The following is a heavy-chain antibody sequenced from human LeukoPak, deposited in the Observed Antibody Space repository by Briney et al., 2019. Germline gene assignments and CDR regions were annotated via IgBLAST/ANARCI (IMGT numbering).Heavy chain of an antibody. CDR3: ARLSVLSFSYDSTGHAIFFFDY. Sequence: SETLSLTCAVYGGSFSGYHRSWIRQSPGKGLEWIGEISHTGIASYNPSLKSRVAISVDASKNQFSLRMDSVTAADRAVYYCARLSVLSFSYDSTGHAIFFFDYWGRGTLVTVSS. D-gene: IGHD3-22*01. V-gene: IGHV4-34*01. J-gene: IGHJ4*02. CDR1: GGSFSGYH. CDR2: ISHTGIA.